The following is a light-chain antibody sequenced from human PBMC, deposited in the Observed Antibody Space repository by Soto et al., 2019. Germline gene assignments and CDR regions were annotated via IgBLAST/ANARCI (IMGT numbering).Light chain of an antibody. CDR2: GAS. CDR1: QSVSSN. V-gene: IGKV3-15*01. CDR3: QQYNNWPPPLHT. Sequence: EIVMTQSPATLSVSPGERATLSCRASQSVSSNLAWYQQKPGQAPRLLIYGASTRATGIPARFSGSGSGTEFTLTISSLQSEDFAVYYCQQYNNWPPPLHTFGQGTKLEIK. J-gene: IGKJ2*01.